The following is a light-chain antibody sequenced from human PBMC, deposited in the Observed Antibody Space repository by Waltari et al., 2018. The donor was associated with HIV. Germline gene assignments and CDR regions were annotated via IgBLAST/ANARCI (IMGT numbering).Light chain of an antibody. CDR3: QQHNSYPLT. V-gene: IGKV1-9*01. Sequence: DIQLTQSPSFLSASVGDRVTITCRASQGISSVLAWYQQKPGKAPKLLIYAASTLQTGVPSRFSGSGSGTEFTLTIRSLQSEDFATYYCQQHNSYPLTFGGGTKVEIK. J-gene: IGKJ4*01. CDR2: AAS. CDR1: QGISSV.